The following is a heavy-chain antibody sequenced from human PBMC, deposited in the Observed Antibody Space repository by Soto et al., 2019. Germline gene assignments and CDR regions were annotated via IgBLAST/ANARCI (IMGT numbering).Heavy chain of an antibody. J-gene: IGHJ4*02. CDR1: GFTFSNYN. CDR2: ISPSSSTI. D-gene: IGHD5-12*01. V-gene: IGHV3-48*02. CDR3: ATSVGASGYDFY. Sequence: GGSLRLSCAASGFTFSNYNMNWVRQAPGKGLEWVSFISPSSSTIYYADSVKGRFTISRDNAKNSLFLQMNSLRDEDTAVYYCATSVGASGYDFYWGQGTLVTVSS.